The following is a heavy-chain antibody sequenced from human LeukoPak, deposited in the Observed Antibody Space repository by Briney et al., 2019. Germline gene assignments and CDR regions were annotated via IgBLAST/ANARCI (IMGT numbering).Heavy chain of an antibody. Sequence: GGSLRLSCTVSGFPFNDYVIHWVRQAPGKGLEWVAVTSADERIKIYNDSVRGRFTISRGNSKNTQYLQMNSLRVEDTAVYYCARDPVLGAPDYLDYWGRGTLVSVSS. J-gene: IGHJ4*02. CDR1: GFPFNDYV. V-gene: IGHV3-30*03. CDR2: TSADERIK. CDR3: ARDPVLGAPDYLDY. D-gene: IGHD1-26*01.